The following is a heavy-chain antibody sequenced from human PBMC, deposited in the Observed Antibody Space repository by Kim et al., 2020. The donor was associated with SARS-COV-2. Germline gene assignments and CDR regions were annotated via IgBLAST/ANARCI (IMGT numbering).Heavy chain of an antibody. CDR2: INHSGST. Sequence: PSETLSLTCAVYGGSFSGYYWSWIRQPPGKGLEWIGEINHSGSTNYNPSLKSRVTISVDTSKNQFSLKLSSVTAADTAVYYCARGTRQWLSRHYYYYMDV. CDR3: ARGTRQWLSRHYYYYMDV. J-gene: IGHJ6*03. CDR1: GGSFSGYY. V-gene: IGHV4-34*01. D-gene: IGHD6-19*01.